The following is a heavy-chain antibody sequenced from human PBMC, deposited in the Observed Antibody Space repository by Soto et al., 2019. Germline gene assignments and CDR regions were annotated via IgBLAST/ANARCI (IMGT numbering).Heavy chain of an antibody. D-gene: IGHD1-1*01. V-gene: IGHV3-30*03. CDR2: LSYNGNKK. J-gene: IGHJ5*01. CDR1: GFTFTAFG. CDR3: ATLGGPHNDFHRFDS. Sequence: PGGSLRLSCAASGFTFTAFGMHWVRQTPGKGLEWVAGLSYNGNKKYYGDSVKGRFTISRDNSKKIVYLEMNSLRKEDSAVYFCATLGGPHNDFHRFDSWGQGSLVTVYS.